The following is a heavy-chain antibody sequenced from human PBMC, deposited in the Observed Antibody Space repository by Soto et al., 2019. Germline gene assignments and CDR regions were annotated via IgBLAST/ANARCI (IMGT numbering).Heavy chain of an antibody. CDR1: GFTFSSYS. J-gene: IGHJ5*02. CDR3: ARSGYRITNDL. Sequence: EEHLGESGGGLVKPGGSLRLSCAASGFTFSSYSMNWVRQAPGKGLEWVSSISSSSTYIYYAGSVKGRFTISRDNAKNSLSLQMSSLRAEDTAVYYCARSGYRITNDLWGQGTLVTVSS. D-gene: IGHD2-15*01. V-gene: IGHV3-21*01. CDR2: ISSSSTYI.